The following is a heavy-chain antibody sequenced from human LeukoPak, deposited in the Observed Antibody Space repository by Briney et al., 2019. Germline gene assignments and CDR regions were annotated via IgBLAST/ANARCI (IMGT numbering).Heavy chain of an antibody. CDR1: GFTFTSSA. CDR2: IVVGSGNT. CDR3: AAGYSSSPEVDY. Sequence: SVKVSRKASGFTFTSSAVQRVRQARGQRLEWIGWIVVGSGNTNYAQKFQERVTITRDMSTSTAYMELSSLRSEDTAVYYCAAGYSSSPEVDYWGQGTLVTVSS. J-gene: IGHJ4*02. V-gene: IGHV1-58*01. D-gene: IGHD6-13*01.